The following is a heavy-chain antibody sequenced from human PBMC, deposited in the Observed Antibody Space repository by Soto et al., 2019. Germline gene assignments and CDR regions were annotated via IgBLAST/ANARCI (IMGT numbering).Heavy chain of an antibody. D-gene: IGHD2-8*01. CDR1: GFSFTDFA. J-gene: IGHJ4*02. Sequence: EVQLLESGGGLVQPGGSLRLSCAASGFSFTDFAMSWVRQPPGKGLEWVSSISGTGGRTHYADSVKGRFTISRDNAKNSLYLQMNSLRTEDTALYYCAKDTAPGFYDANGHLDYWGQGTPVTVSS. CDR3: AKDTAPGFYDANGHLDY. V-gene: IGHV3-23*01. CDR2: ISGTGGRT.